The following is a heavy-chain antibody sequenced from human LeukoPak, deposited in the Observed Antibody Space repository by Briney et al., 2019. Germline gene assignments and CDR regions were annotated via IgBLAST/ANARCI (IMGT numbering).Heavy chain of an antibody. CDR2: ISSSSSYI. Sequence: GGSLRLSCAASGFTFSSYSMNWVRQAPGKGLEWVSYISSSSSYIYYADSVKGRFTISRDNAKNSLYLQMNSLRAEDTAVYYCARDQRRAKWVVPAAIPDDAFDIWGQGTMVTVSS. CDR1: GFTFSSYS. D-gene: IGHD2-2*01. CDR3: ARDQRRAKWVVPAAIPDDAFDI. V-gene: IGHV3-21*05. J-gene: IGHJ3*02.